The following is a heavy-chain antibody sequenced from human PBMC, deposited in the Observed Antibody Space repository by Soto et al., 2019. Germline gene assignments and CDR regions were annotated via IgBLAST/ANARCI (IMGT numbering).Heavy chain of an antibody. CDR1: GGTFSSYA. CDR2: IIPIFGTA. V-gene: IGHV1-69*01. CDR3: ASRTAECGPTDVYGSYGMDI. Sequence: QVQLVQSGAEVKKPGSSVKVSCKASGGTFSSYAISWVRQAPGQGLEWMGGIIPIFGTANYAQKFQGRVRITADETTSTADMELSSMRSEDTAVYYWASRTAECGPTDVYGSYGMDILGEGPTVTVSS. J-gene: IGHJ6*04. D-gene: IGHD3-3*01.